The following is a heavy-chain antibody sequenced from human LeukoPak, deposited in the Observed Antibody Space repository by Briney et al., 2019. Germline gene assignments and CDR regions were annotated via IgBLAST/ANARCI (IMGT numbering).Heavy chain of an antibody. CDR1: GFTFSSYE. CDR2: ITSSSMYI. V-gene: IGHV3-21*01. J-gene: IGHJ6*03. CDR3: AREYESSSWYRIYYYYYMDV. D-gene: IGHD6-13*01. Sequence: GGSLRLSCAASGFTFSSYEMNWVRQTPGKGLEWVSSITSSSMYIYYADSVKGRFTISRDNAKNSLSLQMNSLRAEDTAVYYCAREYESSSWYRIYYYYYMDVWGKGTTVTISS.